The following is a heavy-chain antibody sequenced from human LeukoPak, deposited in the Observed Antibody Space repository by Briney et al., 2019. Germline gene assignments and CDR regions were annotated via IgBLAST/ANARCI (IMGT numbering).Heavy chain of an antibody. J-gene: IGHJ6*03. CDR3: AKDHVDIVVVPAALGDYYYYYMDV. CDR2: IRYDGSNK. Sequence: GGSLRLSCAASGFTFSSYGMHWVRQAPGKGLEWVAFIRYDGSNKYYADSVKGRFTISRDNSKNTLYLQMNSLRAEDTAVYYCAKDHVDIVVVPAALGDYYYYYMDVWGKGTTVTISS. D-gene: IGHD2-2*01. V-gene: IGHV3-30*02. CDR1: GFTFSSYG.